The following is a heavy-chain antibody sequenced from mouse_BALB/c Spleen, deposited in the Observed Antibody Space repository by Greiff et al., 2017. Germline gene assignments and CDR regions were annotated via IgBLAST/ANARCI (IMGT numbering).Heavy chain of an antibody. CDR1: GYAFTNYL. J-gene: IGHJ4*01. Sequence: QVQLKESGAELVRPGTSVKVSCKASGYAFTNYLIAWVKQRPGQGLEWIGVINPGSGGTNYNEKFKGKATLTAAKSSSTAYMQLSSLTSDDSAVYFCARAYDYDDYAMDDWGKGNSVTVAS. CDR2: INPGSGGT. D-gene: IGHD2-4*01. CDR3: ARAYDYDDYAMDD. V-gene: IGHV1-54*01.